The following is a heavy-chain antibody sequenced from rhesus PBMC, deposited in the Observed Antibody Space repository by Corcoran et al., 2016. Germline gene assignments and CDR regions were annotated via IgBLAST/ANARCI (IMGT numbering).Heavy chain of an antibody. Sequence: QLQLQESGPGLVKPSETLSVTCAVSGGSISSSYWSCIRKAPGKGLELIGYIYGSGSSTNYNPSLKSRVTLSVDTSKNQFSLKLSSVTAADTAVYYCVREIDSGYPFDYWGQGVLVTVSS. J-gene: IGHJ4*01. D-gene: IGHD3-28*01. CDR2: IYGSGSST. CDR3: VREIDSGYPFDY. CDR1: GGSISSSY. V-gene: IGHV4-169*02.